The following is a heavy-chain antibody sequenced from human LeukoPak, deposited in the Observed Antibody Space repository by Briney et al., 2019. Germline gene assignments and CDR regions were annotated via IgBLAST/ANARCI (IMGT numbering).Heavy chain of an antibody. D-gene: IGHD3-3*01. CDR1: EFTFSNYA. J-gene: IGHJ4*02. Sequence: GGSLRLSCAASEFTFSNYAMHWVRQAPGKGLEWVALISYDGSDEYYADSVKGRFTISRDNSKNTLYLQMNSLRAEDTAVYYCARLREIPVFGVVTKSTSYFDYWGQGTLVTVSS. V-gene: IGHV3-30*03. CDR3: ARLREIPVFGVVTKSTSYFDY. CDR2: ISYDGSDE.